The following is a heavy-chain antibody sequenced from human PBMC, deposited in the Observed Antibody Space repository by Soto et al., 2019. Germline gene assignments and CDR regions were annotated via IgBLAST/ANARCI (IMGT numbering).Heavy chain of an antibody. D-gene: IGHD1-26*01. V-gene: IGHV3-23*01. Sequence: GGSLRLSCAASGFIFSNYAMSWVRQAPGKGLEWVSAFSGTNSNTYYAASVKGRFTISRDNSKNTLYLQMNSLKAEDTAVYYCVIGPKWVLPLDYWGQGALVTVSS. CDR2: FSGTNSNT. CDR3: VIGPKWVLPLDY. CDR1: GFIFSNYA. J-gene: IGHJ4*02.